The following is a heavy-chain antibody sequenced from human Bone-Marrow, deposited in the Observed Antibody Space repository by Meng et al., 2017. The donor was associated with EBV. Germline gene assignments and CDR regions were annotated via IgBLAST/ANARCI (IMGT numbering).Heavy chain of an antibody. CDR2: VSHSGST. D-gene: IGHD2-15*01. V-gene: IGHV4-4*02. Sequence: QLQLQESGPGLVKPSGTLSLTCAVSGASISSGYWWTWVRQPPGKGLEWIGEVSHSGSTNYNPSLKSRVTISVDTSKNQFSPKLSSVTAADTAVYYCARGGGLGVVVAAQTNWFDPWGQGTLVTVSS. J-gene: IGHJ5*02. CDR1: GASISSGYW. CDR3: ARGGGLGVVVAAQTNWFDP.